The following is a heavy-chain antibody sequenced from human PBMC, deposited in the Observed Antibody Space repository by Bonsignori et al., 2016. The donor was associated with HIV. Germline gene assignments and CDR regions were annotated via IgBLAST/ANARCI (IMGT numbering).Heavy chain of an antibody. D-gene: IGHD1-1*01. CDR2: IYHSGST. V-gene: IGHV4-38-2*01. Sequence: RQAPGKGLEWIGSIYHSGSTYYNPSLKSRVTISVDTSKNQFSLKLSSVTAADTAVYYCARQETGAFDYWGQGTLVTVSS. CDR3: ARQETGAFDY. J-gene: IGHJ4*02.